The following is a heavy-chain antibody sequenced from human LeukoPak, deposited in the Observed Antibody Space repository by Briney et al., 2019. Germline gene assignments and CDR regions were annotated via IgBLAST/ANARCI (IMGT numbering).Heavy chain of an antibody. CDR1: GGSFSGYY. J-gene: IGHJ5*02. CDR3: ARGPRRVSVVVQAAMVSRFDP. CDR2: INHSGST. Sequence: SETLSLTCAVYGGSFSGYYWSWIRQPPGKGLEWIGEINHSGSTNYNPSLKSRVTISVDTSKNQFSLKLSSVTAADTAVYYCARGPRRVSVVVQAAMVSRFDPWGQGTLVTVSS. D-gene: IGHD2-2*01. V-gene: IGHV4-34*01.